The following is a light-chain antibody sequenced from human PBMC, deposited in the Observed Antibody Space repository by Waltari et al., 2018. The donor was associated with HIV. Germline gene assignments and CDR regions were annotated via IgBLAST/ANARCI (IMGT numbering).Light chain of an antibody. CDR2: DNK. Sequence: QSVLTQPPSVSGPPGRMVTISCTGSNSHLGARHDAHCYQHFPGSAPKLLMFDNKQRPSGVPDRFSGSKSGTSASLVITGLQAADEAVYYCQTYDNGLSNVVFGGGTKLIVL. CDR1: NSHLGARHD. CDR3: QTYDNGLSNVV. V-gene: IGLV1-40*01. J-gene: IGLJ2*01.